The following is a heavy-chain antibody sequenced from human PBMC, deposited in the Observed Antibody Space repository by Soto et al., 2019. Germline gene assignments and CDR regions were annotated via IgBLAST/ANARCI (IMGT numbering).Heavy chain of an antibody. CDR3: SRLKDLKGWLSFDC. V-gene: IGHV4-34*01. CDR1: GGSFSGFY. CDR2: INPSGST. D-gene: IGHD6-19*01. Sequence: SETLSLTCSVYGGSFSGFYWTWIRQSPGKGREWIGEINPSGSTKYNPSLESRVTISIDTSKNQFSLRLSSVTAADTAVYYCSRLKDLKGWLSFDCWGQGTLVTVSS. J-gene: IGHJ4*02.